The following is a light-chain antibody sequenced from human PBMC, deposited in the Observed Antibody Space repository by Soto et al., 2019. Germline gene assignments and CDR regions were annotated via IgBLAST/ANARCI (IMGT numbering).Light chain of an antibody. Sequence: EIVLTQSPGTLSLSPGERATLSCRARQSVSSSYLAWYQQKPGQAPRLLIYGASSRASGIPDRFSGSGSGTDFSLTISRLEPEDFAVYYCQQYSSSSYTFGQGTKLEI. J-gene: IGKJ2*01. CDR1: QSVSSSY. CDR3: QQYSSSSYT. V-gene: IGKV3-20*01. CDR2: GAS.